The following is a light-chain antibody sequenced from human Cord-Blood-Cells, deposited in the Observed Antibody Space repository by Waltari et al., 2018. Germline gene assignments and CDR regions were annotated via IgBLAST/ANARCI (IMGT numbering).Light chain of an antibody. V-gene: IGKV1-33*01. CDR2: DAS. CDR1: QDISNY. Sequence: DIQMTQSPSSLSASVGDRVTITCQASQDISNYLNWYQQKPGKDPKLLIYDASNLETGVPSRVSGSGSGTDFTFTISSLQPEDIATYYCQQYDNLPLTFGGGTKVEIK. J-gene: IGKJ4*01. CDR3: QQYDNLPLT.